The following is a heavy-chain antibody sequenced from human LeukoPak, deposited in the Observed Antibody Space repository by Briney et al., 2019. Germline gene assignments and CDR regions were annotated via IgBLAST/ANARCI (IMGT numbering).Heavy chain of an antibody. D-gene: IGHD5-18*01. CDR2: ISTSGSTF. V-gene: IGHV3-48*03. Sequence: GGSLRLSCAASGFTFSSYEMNWVRQAPGKGLEWVSYISTSGSTFYYADSVKGRFTISRDNAKNSLYLQMNSLRAEDTAVYYCARYSYGYGAFDIWGQGTMVTVSS. J-gene: IGHJ3*02. CDR1: GFTFSSYE. CDR3: ARYSYGYGAFDI.